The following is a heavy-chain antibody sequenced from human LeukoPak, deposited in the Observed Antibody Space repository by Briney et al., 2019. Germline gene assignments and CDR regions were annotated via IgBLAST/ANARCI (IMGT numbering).Heavy chain of an antibody. CDR3: TKNSDTSIYLRWFDP. V-gene: IGHV3-74*01. CDR2: INSDGSTT. J-gene: IGHJ5*02. CDR1: GFTFSSYW. D-gene: IGHD3-22*01. Sequence: PGGSLRLSCAASGFTFSSYWMHWVRQAPGKGLVWVSRINSDGSTTNYADSVKGRFTISRDNAKNTLYLQMNSLRAEDTAVYYCTKNSDTSIYLRWFDPWGQGTLVTVSS.